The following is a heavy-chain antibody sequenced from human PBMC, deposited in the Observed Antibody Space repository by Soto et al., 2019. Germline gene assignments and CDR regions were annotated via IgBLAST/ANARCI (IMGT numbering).Heavy chain of an antibody. Sequence: QVQLVESGGGVIQPGKSLRLSCAASGFAFSADAMHWVRQAPGKGLEWVAVLWADGSRQFYLDSVKGRFSISRDNSKNTLYLQMNNLRIDDTAMYFCVRGTGSWGLSGNGGQGTLVSVSS. CDR2: LWADGSRQ. CDR1: GFAFSADA. D-gene: IGHD5-12*01. J-gene: IGHJ4*02. CDR3: VRGTGSWGLSGN. V-gene: IGHV3-33*01.